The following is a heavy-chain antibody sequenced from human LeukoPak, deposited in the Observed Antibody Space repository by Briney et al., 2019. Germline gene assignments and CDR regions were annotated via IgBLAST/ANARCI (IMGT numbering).Heavy chain of an antibody. J-gene: IGHJ3*02. CDR2: ISSSGSTI. Sequence: PGGSLRLSCAASGFTFSSYAMSWVRQAPGKGLEWVSYISSSGSTIYYADSVKGRFTISRDNAKNSLYLQMNSLRAEDTAVYYCARESRPWSQAFDIWGQGTMVTVSS. CDR1: GFTFSSYA. D-gene: IGHD3-3*01. CDR3: ARESRPWSQAFDI. V-gene: IGHV3-48*04.